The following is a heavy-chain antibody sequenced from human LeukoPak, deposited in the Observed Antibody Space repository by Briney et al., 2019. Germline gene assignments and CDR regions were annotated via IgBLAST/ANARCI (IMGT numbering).Heavy chain of an antibody. CDR2: ISYDGSNK. V-gene: IGHV3-30*04. Sequence: GSLRLSCAASGFTFSSYATHWVRQAPGKGLEWVAVISYDGSNKYYADSVKGRFTISRDNSKNTLYLQMNSLRAEDTAVYYCAGRGGYDSSGYYPLEDAFDIWGQGTMVTVSS. CDR1: GFTFSSYA. J-gene: IGHJ3*02. CDR3: AGRGGYDSSGYYPLEDAFDI. D-gene: IGHD3-22*01.